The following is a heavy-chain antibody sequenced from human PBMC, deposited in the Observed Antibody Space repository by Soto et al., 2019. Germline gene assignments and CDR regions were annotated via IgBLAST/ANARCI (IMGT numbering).Heavy chain of an antibody. CDR3: AKAGDIVVVATAFDI. D-gene: IGHD2-15*01. CDR2: ISWNSGSI. Sequence: EVQLVESGGGLVQPGRSLRLSCAASGFTFDDYAMHWVRQAPGKGLEWVSGISWNSGSIGYADSVKGRFTISRDNANNSLYLQMNSLRAEDTALYYCAKAGDIVVVATAFDIWGQGTMVTVSS. CDR1: GFTFDDYA. J-gene: IGHJ3*02. V-gene: IGHV3-9*01.